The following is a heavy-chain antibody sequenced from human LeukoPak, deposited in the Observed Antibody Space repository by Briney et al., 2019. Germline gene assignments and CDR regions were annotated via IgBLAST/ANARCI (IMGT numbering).Heavy chain of an antibody. CDR2: IKPDGSDK. J-gene: IGHJ4*02. CDR3: TRDFGSIVVVTAIVD. V-gene: IGHV3-7*01. Sequence: GGSLRLSCAASGFTFSSYWMSWVRQAPGKGLEWVANIKPDGSDKYYVDSVNGRFTISRDNAKNSLYLQMNSLRAEDTAIYYCTRDFGSIVVVTAIVDWGQGTLVTVSS. CDR1: GFTFSSYW. D-gene: IGHD2-21*02.